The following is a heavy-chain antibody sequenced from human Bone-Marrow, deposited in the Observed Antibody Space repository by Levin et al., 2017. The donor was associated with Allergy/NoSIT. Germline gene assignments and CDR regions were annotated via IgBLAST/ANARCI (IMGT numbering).Heavy chain of an antibody. J-gene: IGHJ3*02. D-gene: IGHD2-15*01. CDR1: GFTFSSYW. V-gene: IGHV3-74*01. CDR2: INSDGSST. Sequence: LSLTCAASGFTFSSYWMHWVRQAPGKGLVWVSRINSDGSSTSYADSVKGRFTISRDNAKNTLYLQMNSLRAEDTAVYYCARGDILNAFDIWGQGTMVTVSS. CDR3: ARGDILNAFDI.